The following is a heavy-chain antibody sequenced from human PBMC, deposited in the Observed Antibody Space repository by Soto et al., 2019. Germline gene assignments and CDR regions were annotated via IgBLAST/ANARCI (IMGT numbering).Heavy chain of an antibody. D-gene: IGHD2-2*01. V-gene: IGHV4-59*08. CDR2: IYYSGTT. CDR3: ARREGLATLPYHLAV. CDR1: GGSISTYY. Sequence: SETLSLTCTVSGGSISTYYWSWIRQPPGKGLEWIGYIYYSGTTNCNPSLKSRVTISVDTSKNQFSLKLNSVTAADTAVYFCARREGLATLPYHLAVWGPGALVTVSS. J-gene: IGHJ1*01.